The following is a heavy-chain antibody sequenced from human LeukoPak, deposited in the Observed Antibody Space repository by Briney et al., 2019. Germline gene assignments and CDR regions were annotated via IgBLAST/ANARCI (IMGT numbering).Heavy chain of an antibody. Sequence: PSETLSLTCAVYGGSFSGYYWSWIRQPPGKGLEWIGEINHSGSTNYNPSLKSRVTISVDTSKNQFSLKLSSVTAADTAVYYCARARRPDAFDIWGQGTMVTVSS. V-gene: IGHV4-34*01. CDR1: GGSFSGYY. CDR3: ARARRPDAFDI. CDR2: INHSGST. J-gene: IGHJ3*02.